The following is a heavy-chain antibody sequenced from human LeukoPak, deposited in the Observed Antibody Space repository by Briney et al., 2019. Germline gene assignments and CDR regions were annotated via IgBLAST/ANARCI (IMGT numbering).Heavy chain of an antibody. CDR1: GFIFDDYA. V-gene: IGHV3-9*01. CDR2: ISWNSGSI. CDR3: ATEITNDAFDI. Sequence: GRSLRLSCAASGFIFDDYAMHWVRQAPGKGLEWVSGISWNSGSIGYADSVKGRFTISRDNAKNSLYLQMNSLRAEDTALYYCATEITNDAFDIWGQGTMVTVSS. J-gene: IGHJ3*02. D-gene: IGHD3-10*01.